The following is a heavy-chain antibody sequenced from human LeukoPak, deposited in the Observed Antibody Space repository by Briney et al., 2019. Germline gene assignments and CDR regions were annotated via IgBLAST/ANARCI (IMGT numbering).Heavy chain of an antibody. V-gene: IGHV3-53*01. Sequence: PEGSLRLSCAASGFTVSSSYMSWVRQAPGKGLEWVSVIYSGGRTDYTDSVKGRFTISRDKSKNTLYLQMNGLRVEDTAVYYCAREPGTTLDYWGQGTLVTVSS. D-gene: IGHD1-14*01. J-gene: IGHJ4*02. CDR3: AREPGTTLDY. CDR2: IYSGGRT. CDR1: GFTVSSSY.